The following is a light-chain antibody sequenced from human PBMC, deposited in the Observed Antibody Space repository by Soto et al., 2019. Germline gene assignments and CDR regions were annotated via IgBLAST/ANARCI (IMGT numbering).Light chain of an antibody. V-gene: IGLV2-14*01. CDR1: SSDVGGYNY. CDR2: EVS. CDR3: SSYTSSSTLDV. J-gene: IGLJ1*01. Sequence: QSVLTQPASVSGSPGQSITISCTGTSSDVGGYNYVTWYQQHPGKAPKPMIYEVSNRPSGVSNRFSGSQSGNTASLTISGLQAEDEADYYCSSYTSSSTLDVFGTGTKVTVL.